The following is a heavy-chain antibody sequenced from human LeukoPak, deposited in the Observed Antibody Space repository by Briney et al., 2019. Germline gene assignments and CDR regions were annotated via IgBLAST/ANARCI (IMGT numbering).Heavy chain of an antibody. CDR1: GFTFSSYA. CDR3: ASDCSSTSCYSESAFDI. J-gene: IGHJ3*02. Sequence: PGGSLRLSCAASGFTFSSYAMSWVRQAPGKGLEWVSAISGSGGSTYYADSVKGRFTISRDNSKNTLYLQMNSLRAEDTAVYYCASDCSSTSCYSESAFDIWGQGTMVTVSS. V-gene: IGHV3-23*01. D-gene: IGHD2-2*01. CDR2: ISGSGGST.